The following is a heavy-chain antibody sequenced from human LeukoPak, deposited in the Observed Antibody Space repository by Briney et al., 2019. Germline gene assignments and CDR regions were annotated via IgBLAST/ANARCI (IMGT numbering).Heavy chain of an antibody. Sequence: PGGPLRLSCAASGFRFSSYAMSWVRQAPGKGLEWVSTISDSGGSTYYADSVKGRFTISRDNFKNTLYLQLNSLRAEDTAVYYCAKDYRFSGDYHSFDSWGQGTLVTVSS. CDR3: AKDYRFSGDYHSFDS. D-gene: IGHD1-26*01. CDR1: GFRFSSYA. J-gene: IGHJ4*02. V-gene: IGHV3-23*01. CDR2: ISDSGGST.